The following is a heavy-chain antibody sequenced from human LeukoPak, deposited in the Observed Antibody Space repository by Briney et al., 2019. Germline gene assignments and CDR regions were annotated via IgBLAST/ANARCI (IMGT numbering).Heavy chain of an antibody. CDR1: GFTFSDYY. J-gene: IGHJ5*02. CDR3: ARTNVDIAMVSWFYP. V-gene: IGHV3-11*06. CDR2: ISSSSTFT. Sequence: PGGSLRLSCAASGFTFSDYYMSWIPRAPGKGLEWVSYISSSSTFTNYAASVKGRFTLSRDDAKNSLYLQMNSLRAKDTAIYYSARTNVDIAMVSWFYPWGQGTLVTVSS. D-gene: IGHD5-18*01.